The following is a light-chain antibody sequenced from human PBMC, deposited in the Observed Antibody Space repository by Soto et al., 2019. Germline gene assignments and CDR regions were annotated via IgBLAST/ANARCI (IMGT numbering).Light chain of an antibody. CDR2: KAS. CDR3: QQYNSYSQT. CDR1: QGISSY. V-gene: IGKV1-5*03. Sequence: DIQLTQSPSFLSASVGDRVTITCRASQGISSYLAWYQQKPGKAPKLLIYKASSLESGVPSRFSGSGSGTEFTLTISSLQPDDFATYYCQQYNSYSQTFGQGTKVDIK. J-gene: IGKJ1*01.